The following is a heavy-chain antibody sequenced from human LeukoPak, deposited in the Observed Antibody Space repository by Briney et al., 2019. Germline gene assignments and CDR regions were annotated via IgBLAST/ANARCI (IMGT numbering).Heavy chain of an antibody. CDR2: INHSGST. CDR3: ARAHSSSWFVYYYYYYMDV. Sequence: SETPSLTCAVYGGSFSGYYWSWIRQPPGKGLEWIGEINHSGSTNYNPSLKSRVTISVDTSKNQFSLKLSSVTAADTAVYYCARAHSSSWFVYYYYYYMDVWGKGTTVTVSS. CDR1: GGSFSGYY. D-gene: IGHD6-13*01. J-gene: IGHJ6*03. V-gene: IGHV4-34*01.